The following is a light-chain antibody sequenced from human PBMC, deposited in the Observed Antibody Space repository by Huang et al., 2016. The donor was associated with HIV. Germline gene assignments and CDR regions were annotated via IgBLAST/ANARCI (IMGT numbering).Light chain of an antibody. J-gene: IGKJ4*01. CDR2: WAS. V-gene: IGKV4-1*01. CDR3: QQYYSTPLA. CDR1: QSVLYSSNNKNF. Sequence: DIVMTQSPDSLAVSLGGRATINGKSSQSVLYSSNNKNFLAWYQQKPGQPPKLLIYWASTRESGVPDRFSGSGSETDFTLTITSLQAEDVAVYYCQQYYSTPLAFGGGTKVEIK.